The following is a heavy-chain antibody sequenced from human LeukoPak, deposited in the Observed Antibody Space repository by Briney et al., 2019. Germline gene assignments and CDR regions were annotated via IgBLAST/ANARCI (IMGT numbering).Heavy chain of an antibody. CDR2: FDPEDGET. D-gene: IGHD3-10*01. J-gene: IGHJ4*02. Sequence: ASVKVSCKVSGYTLTELSMHWVRQAPGKGLEWMGGFDPEDGETIYAQKFQGRVTMTEDTSTDTAYMELSSLRSEDTAVYYCATDVIMVRGVTSDYWGQGTLVTVSS. CDR1: GYTLTELS. V-gene: IGHV1-24*01. CDR3: ATDVIMVRGVTSDY.